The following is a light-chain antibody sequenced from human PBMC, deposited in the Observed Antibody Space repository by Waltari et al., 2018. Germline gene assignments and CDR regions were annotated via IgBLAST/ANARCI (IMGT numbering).Light chain of an antibody. CDR3: CSYAGSSTYV. CDR1: SSDVGTYNF. J-gene: IGLJ1*01. Sequence: QSALTQPASVSGSPGQPITIPCTGSSSDVGTYNFVSWYQHHPGKGPKLMIYEGSKRPSGVSNRFSGSKSGNTASLTISGLQAEDEADYYCCSYAGSSTYVFGTGTKVTVL. V-gene: IGLV2-23*01. CDR2: EGS.